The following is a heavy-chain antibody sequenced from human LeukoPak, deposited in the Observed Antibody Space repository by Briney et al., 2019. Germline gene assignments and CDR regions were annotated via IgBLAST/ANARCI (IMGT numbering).Heavy chain of an antibody. Sequence: ASVKVSCKASGYTFTSYAMHWVRQAPGQGLEWMGWISGYSDYTNYAQKFQGRVTVTTDTSTSTAYLELRSLRSDDTAVYYCARGGGRDGYNRQGYFDFWGQGTLVTVSS. J-gene: IGHJ4*02. CDR1: GYTFTSYA. CDR2: ISGYSDYT. CDR3: ARGGGRDGYNRQGYFDF. V-gene: IGHV1-18*01. D-gene: IGHD5-24*01.